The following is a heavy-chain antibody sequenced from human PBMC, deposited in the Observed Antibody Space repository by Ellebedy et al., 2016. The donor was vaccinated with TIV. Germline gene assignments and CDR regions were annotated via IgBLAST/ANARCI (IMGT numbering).Heavy chain of an antibody. CDR1: GGTFSSYA. D-gene: IGHD2-2*01. CDR2: IIPIFGTA. Sequence: SVKVSCXASGGTFSSYAISWVRQAPGQGLEWMGGIIPIFGTANYAQKFQGRVTITADESTSTAYMELSSLRSEDTAVYYCARDLYPYCSSTSCPFDPWGQGTLVTVSS. J-gene: IGHJ5*02. V-gene: IGHV1-69*13. CDR3: ARDLYPYCSSTSCPFDP.